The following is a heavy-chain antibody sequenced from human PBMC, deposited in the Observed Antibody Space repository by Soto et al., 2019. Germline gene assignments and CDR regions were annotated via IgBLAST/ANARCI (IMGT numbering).Heavy chain of an antibody. V-gene: IGHV3-48*02. J-gene: IGHJ2*01. D-gene: IGHD2-21*02. Sequence: EVQLVESGGGLVQPGGSLRLSCAASGFTFSSYSMNWVRQAPGKGLEWVSYISSSSSTIYYADSVKGRFTISRDNARNSLYLQMNSLRDEDTAVYYCARAYAHIEVVTATTWYYDLWGRGTLVTVSS. CDR2: ISSSSSTI. CDR3: ARAYAHIEVVTATTWYYDL. CDR1: GFTFSSYS.